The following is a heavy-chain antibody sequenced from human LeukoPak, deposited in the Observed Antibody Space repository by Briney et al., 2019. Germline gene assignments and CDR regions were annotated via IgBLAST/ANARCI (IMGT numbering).Heavy chain of an antibody. D-gene: IGHD3-22*01. V-gene: IGHV1-69*04. CDR2: IIPILGIA. Sequence: ASVKVSCKASGGTFSSYAISWVRQAPGQGLEWMGRIIPILGIANYAQKFQGRVTITAVKSTSTAYMELSSLRSEDTAVYYCARAPSYYYYDSSGYYPDDYWGQGTLVTVSS. CDR3: ARAPSYYYYDSSGYYPDDY. CDR1: GGTFSSYA. J-gene: IGHJ4*02.